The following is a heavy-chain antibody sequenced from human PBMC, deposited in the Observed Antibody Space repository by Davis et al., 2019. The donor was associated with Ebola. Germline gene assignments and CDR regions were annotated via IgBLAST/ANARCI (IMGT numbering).Heavy chain of an antibody. CDR2: IGGGGVSR. V-gene: IGHV3-23*01. CDR1: GFTFRTYA. D-gene: IGHD6-13*01. J-gene: IGHJ4*02. Sequence: GGSLRLSCAASGFTFRTYAMSWVRQAPGKGLEWVSAIGGGGVSRYYADSVKGRFTISRDNAKNTLYLPMNSLRAEDTAVYYCARASSSWAPFDYWGQGTLVTVSS. CDR3: ARASSSWAPFDY.